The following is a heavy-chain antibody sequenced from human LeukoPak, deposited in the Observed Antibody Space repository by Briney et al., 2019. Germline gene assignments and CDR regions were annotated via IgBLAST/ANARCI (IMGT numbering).Heavy chain of an antibody. V-gene: IGHV4-59*01. D-gene: IGHD4-23*01. CDR2: ISYSGST. J-gene: IGHJ4*02. Sequence: SETLSLTCTVSGDSISSYYWSWIRQPPGKGLEWIGYISYSGSTNYNPSLKSRVTISVDTSKNQFSLKLSSVTAADTAVYYCASGGNFVFFDYWGQGTLVTVSS. CDR3: ASGGNFVFFDY. CDR1: GDSISSYY.